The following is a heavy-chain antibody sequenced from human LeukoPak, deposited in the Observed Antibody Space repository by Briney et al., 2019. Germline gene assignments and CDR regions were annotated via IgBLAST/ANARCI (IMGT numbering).Heavy chain of an antibody. V-gene: IGHV1-2*02. J-gene: IGHJ4*02. CDR1: GYTFTGYY. Sequence: VASVNVSCKASGYTFTGYYMHWVRQAPGQGLEWMGWINPNSGGTNYVQKFQGRVTMTRDTSISTAYMELSRLRSDDTAVYYCARGPYYYDSSTYYFDYWGQGTLVTVSS. CDR3: ARGPYYYDSSTYYFDY. D-gene: IGHD3-22*01. CDR2: INPNSGGT.